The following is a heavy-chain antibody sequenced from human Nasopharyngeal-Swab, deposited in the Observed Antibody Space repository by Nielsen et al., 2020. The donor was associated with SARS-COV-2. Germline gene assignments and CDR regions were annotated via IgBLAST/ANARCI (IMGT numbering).Heavy chain of an antibody. CDR2: ISGSGGST. D-gene: IGHD2-2*01. CDR3: AKEVDYCSSTSCHEPYFDY. CDR1: GFTFSSYA. V-gene: IGHV3-23*01. Sequence: GGSLRLSWAASGFTFSSYAMSWVRQAPGKGLEWVSAISGSGGSTYYADSVKGRFTISRDNSKNTLYLQMNSLRAEDTAVYYCAKEVDYCSSTSCHEPYFDYWGQGTLVTVSS. J-gene: IGHJ4*02.